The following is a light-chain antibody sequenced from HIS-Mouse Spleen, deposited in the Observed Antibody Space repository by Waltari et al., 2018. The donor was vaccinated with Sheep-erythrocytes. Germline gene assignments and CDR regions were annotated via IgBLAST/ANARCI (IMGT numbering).Light chain of an antibody. CDR1: SSDVGGYNY. Sequence: QSALTQPRSVSGSPGQPVTISCTGTSSDVGGYNYVSWYPQHPGEAPKLMIYDVSKRPSGVPDRFSGSKSGNTASLTISGLQAEDEADYYCCSYAGSYNHVFATGTKVTVL. CDR3: CSYAGSYNHV. V-gene: IGLV2-11*01. CDR2: DVS. J-gene: IGLJ1*01.